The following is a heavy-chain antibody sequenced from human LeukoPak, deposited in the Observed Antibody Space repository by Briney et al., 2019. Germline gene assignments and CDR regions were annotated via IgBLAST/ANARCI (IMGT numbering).Heavy chain of an antibody. Sequence: ASVKVSCKASGYTFTTYGISWVRQAPGQGLEWMGWISGYNGDTNYAQNLQDRVTMTTDTSTSTAYMELSSLRSEDTAVYYCAASIAAAGWGQGTLVTVSS. CDR3: AASIAAAG. V-gene: IGHV1-18*01. CDR2: ISGYNGDT. CDR1: GYTFTTYG. J-gene: IGHJ4*02. D-gene: IGHD6-13*01.